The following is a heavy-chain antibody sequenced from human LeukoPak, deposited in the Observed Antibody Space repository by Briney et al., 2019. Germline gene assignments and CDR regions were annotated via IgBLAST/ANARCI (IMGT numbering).Heavy chain of an antibody. V-gene: IGHV4-59*08. J-gene: IGHJ4*02. D-gene: IGHD4-17*01. CDR3: ARWGYGEGFDY. CDR2: IYYSGST. Sequence: SETLSLTCTVSGGSISSYYWSWIRQPPGKGLEWIGYIYYSGSTNYNPSLKSRVTISVDTSKNQFSLKLSCVTAADTAVYYCARWGYGEGFDYWGQGALVTVSS. CDR1: GGSISSYY.